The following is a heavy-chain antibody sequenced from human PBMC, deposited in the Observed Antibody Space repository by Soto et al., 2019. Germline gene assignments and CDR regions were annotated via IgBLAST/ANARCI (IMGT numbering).Heavy chain of an antibody. CDR2: ISGSGGST. D-gene: IGHD3-3*01. Sequence: QPGGSLRLSCAASGFTFSSYAMSWVRQAPGKGLEWVSAISGSGGSTYYADSVKGRFTISRDNSKNTLYLQMNSLRAEDTAVYYCAKVGQYYDIWSGYHDYWGQGTLVTVSS. CDR1: GFTFSSYA. CDR3: AKVGQYYDIWSGYHDY. J-gene: IGHJ4*02. V-gene: IGHV3-23*01.